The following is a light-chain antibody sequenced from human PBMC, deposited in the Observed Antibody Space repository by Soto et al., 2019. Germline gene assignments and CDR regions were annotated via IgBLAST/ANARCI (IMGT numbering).Light chain of an antibody. Sequence: EIVLTQSPGTLPLSPGERATLSCRASQSVASNYLAWYQQKPGQAPRLLIYSASGRATGIPDRFSGSGSGTDFTLTISRLEPEDFAVYYCQQYGSAPCTFGQGTKVEIK. V-gene: IGKV3-20*01. J-gene: IGKJ1*01. CDR3: QQYGSAPCT. CDR2: SAS. CDR1: QSVASNY.